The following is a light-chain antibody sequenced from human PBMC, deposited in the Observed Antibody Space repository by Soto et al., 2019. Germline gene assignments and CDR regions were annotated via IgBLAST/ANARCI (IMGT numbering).Light chain of an antibody. CDR1: QRISSR. Sequence: DIQMTQSPSSLSASVGDRVTITCRASQRISSRLNWYQQKPGKAPKLLIYATSRLVSGVPSRFSGSGSGADFTLTITSLQPEDFATYYCQQSYINPPTFGQGTKVEIK. J-gene: IGKJ1*01. V-gene: IGKV1-39*01. CDR2: ATS. CDR3: QQSYINPPT.